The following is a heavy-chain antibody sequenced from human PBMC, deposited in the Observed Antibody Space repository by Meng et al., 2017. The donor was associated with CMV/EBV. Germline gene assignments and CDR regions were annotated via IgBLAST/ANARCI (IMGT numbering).Heavy chain of an antibody. D-gene: IGHD2-2*01. V-gene: IGHV1-2*02. J-gene: IGHJ4*02. CDR1: GYTFTSYG. CDR2: INPNSGGT. Sequence: ASVKVSCKASGYTFTSYGISWVRQAPGQGLEWTGWINPNSGGTNYAQKFQGRVTMTRDTSISTAYMELSRLRSDDTAVYYCARVERVVPAAMDVFDYWGQGTLVTVSS. CDR3: ARVERVVPAAMDVFDY.